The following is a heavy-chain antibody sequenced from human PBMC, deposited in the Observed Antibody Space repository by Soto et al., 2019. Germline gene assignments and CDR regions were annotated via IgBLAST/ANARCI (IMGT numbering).Heavy chain of an antibody. J-gene: IGHJ4*01. CDR3: TTDSYITNVIIRFDY. D-gene: IGHD3-10*01. Sequence: EVQLVESGGGLVKPGGSLRLSCAASGFTFSNAWINWVRQAPGKGMEWVGRIKSKTDGGTTDFAAPVKGRFAISRDDSKNMVHLQMNSLKTEDTAVYYCTTDSYITNVIIRFDYWGHGTLVTVSS. CDR1: GFTFSNAW. CDR2: IKSKTDGGTT. V-gene: IGHV3-15*07.